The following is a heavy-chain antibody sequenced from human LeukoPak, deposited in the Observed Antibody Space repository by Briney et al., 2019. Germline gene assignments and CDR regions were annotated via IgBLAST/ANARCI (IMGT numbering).Heavy chain of an antibody. CDR3: AKDQRSGEYDYGWGPFDI. CDR1: GFTFSNYA. D-gene: IGHD3-10*01. V-gene: IGHV3-23*01. J-gene: IGHJ3*02. Sequence: GGSLRLSCEVSGFTFSNYAMNWVRQAPGKGLEWVSSISASAGSAVYGDSVKGRFTISRVNAENTLYLQMNSLRADDTAIYYCAKDQRSGEYDYGWGPFDIWGKGTMVPVSS. CDR2: ISASAGSA.